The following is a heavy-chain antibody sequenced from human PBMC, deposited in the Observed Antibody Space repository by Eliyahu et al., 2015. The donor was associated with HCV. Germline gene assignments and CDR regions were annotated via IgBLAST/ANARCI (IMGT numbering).Heavy chain of an antibody. V-gene: IGHV3-21*01. J-gene: IGHJ4*02. CDR3: ASDRPHFGATIRAGWYFDY. CDR1: GFTFSSYS. Sequence: EVQLVESGGGLVKPGGSLXLSCAASGFTFSSYSMNWVRQAPGKGLEWVSXISSSSSYIYYADSVKGRFTISRDNAKNSLYLQMNSLRAEDTAVYYCASDRPHFGATIRAGWYFDYWGQGTLVTVSS. D-gene: IGHD5-12*01. CDR2: ISSSSSYI.